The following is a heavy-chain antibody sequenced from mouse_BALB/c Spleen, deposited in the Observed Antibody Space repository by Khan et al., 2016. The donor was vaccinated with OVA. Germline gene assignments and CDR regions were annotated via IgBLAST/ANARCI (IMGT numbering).Heavy chain of an antibody. J-gene: IGHJ2*01. CDR1: GYSITSDYA. Sequence: DVKLQESGPGLLKPSQSLSLTCTVTGYSITSDYAWKWIRQFPGNKLEWLAYIGYSGSTTYNPSLSSRISITRNTSKNQFFLQLTSITTEDPATYVCASERLLLRYPDYFDYWGQGTTLTVSS. CDR2: IGYSGST. CDR3: ASERLLLRYPDYFDY. V-gene: IGHV3-2*02. D-gene: IGHD1-1*01.